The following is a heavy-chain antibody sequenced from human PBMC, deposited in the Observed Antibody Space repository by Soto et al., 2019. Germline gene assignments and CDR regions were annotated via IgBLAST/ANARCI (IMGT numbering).Heavy chain of an antibody. V-gene: IGHV4-59*01. J-gene: IGHJ5*02. CDR1: GGSISSYY. Sequence: SETLSLTCTVSGGSISSYYWSWIRQPPGKGLEWIGYIYYSGSTSYNPSLKSRVTISVDTSKNQFSLKLSSVTAADTAVYYCARYASDLRFLEWLLPHNWFDPWGQGTLVTAPQ. CDR2: IYYSGST. D-gene: IGHD3-3*01. CDR3: ARYASDLRFLEWLLPHNWFDP.